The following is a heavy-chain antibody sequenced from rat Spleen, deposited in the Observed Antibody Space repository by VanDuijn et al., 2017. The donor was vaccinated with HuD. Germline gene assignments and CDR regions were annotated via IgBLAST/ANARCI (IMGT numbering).Heavy chain of an antibody. CDR3: AKSGSSE. D-gene: IGHD5-1*01. V-gene: IGHV5-25*01. Sequence: EVQLVESGGGLVQPGRSLKLSCAASGFTFSSFAMAWVRQAPKKGLEWVATITSGGSNTYYPDSVKGRFTISRDNAKSTLYLQMDSLRSEDTATYYCAKSGSSEWGQGVMVTVSS. CDR2: ITSGGSNT. CDR1: GFTFSSFA. J-gene: IGHJ2*01.